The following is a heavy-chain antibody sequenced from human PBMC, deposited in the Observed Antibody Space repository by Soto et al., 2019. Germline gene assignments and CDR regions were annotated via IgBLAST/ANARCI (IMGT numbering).Heavy chain of an antibody. CDR2: IDWDDDK. CDR1: GFSLSTSGMR. Sequence: SGPTLVNPTQTLTLTCTFSGFSLSTSGMRVSWIRQPPGKALEWLARIDWDDDKFYSTSLKTRLTISKDTSKNQVVLTMTNMEPVDTATYYCARIAVAGTHFDYWGQGTLVTVSS. J-gene: IGHJ4*02. V-gene: IGHV2-70*04. D-gene: IGHD6-19*01. CDR3: ARIAVAGTHFDY.